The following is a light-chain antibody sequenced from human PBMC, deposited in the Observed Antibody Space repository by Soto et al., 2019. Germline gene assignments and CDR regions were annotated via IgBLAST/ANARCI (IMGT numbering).Light chain of an antibody. CDR2: SNH. Sequence: QSVLTQPPSASGTPGQRVTISCSGSNSNIGSKTVNWYQHLPGTAPKLLIYSNHHRPSGVPDRFSASKSGTSASLAISGLQSEDEADYYCSTWDDSLNGVVFGGGTKLTV. J-gene: IGLJ2*01. CDR1: NSNIGSKT. CDR3: STWDDSLNGVV. V-gene: IGLV1-44*01.